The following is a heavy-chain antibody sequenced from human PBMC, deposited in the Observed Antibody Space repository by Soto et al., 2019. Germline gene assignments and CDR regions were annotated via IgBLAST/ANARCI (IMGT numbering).Heavy chain of an antibody. Sequence: SVKVSCKASGGTFSSYAISWVRQAPGQGLEWMGGIIPIFGTANYAQKFQGRVTITADESTSTAYMELSSLRSEDTAVYYCARGVPFPGRDGYNFFDYWGQGTLVTVSS. V-gene: IGHV1-69*13. J-gene: IGHJ4*02. CDR1: GGTFSSYA. CDR2: IIPIFGTA. D-gene: IGHD5-12*01. CDR3: ARGVPFPGRDGYNFFDY.